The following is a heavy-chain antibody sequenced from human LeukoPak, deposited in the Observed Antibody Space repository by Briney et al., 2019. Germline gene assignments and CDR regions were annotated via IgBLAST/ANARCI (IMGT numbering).Heavy chain of an antibody. V-gene: IGHV1-8*03. D-gene: IGHD2-2*02. J-gene: IGHJ6*03. CDR3: ARSWGRVPAAISPYYYYMDV. CDR1: GYTFTSYD. CDR2: MNPDSGNT. Sequence: ASVKVSCKASGYTFTSYDINWVRQATGQGLEWMGWMNPDSGNTGYAQKFQGRVTITRNTSISTAYMELSSLRSEDTAVYYCARSWGRVPAAISPYYYYMDVWGKGTTVTVSS.